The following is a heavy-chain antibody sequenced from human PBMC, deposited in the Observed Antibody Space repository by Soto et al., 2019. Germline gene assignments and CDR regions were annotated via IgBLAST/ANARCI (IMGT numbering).Heavy chain of an antibody. Sequence: SETLSLTCAVSGGSISSGGYSWSWIRQPPGKGLEWIGYIYHSGSTYYNPSLKSRVTISVDTFKNQFSLKLSSVTAADTAVYYCARHWLQSWFDPWGQGTLVTVSS. J-gene: IGHJ5*02. CDR2: IYHSGST. CDR1: GGSISSGGYS. V-gene: IGHV4-30-2*03. CDR3: ARHWLQSWFDP. D-gene: IGHD4-4*01.